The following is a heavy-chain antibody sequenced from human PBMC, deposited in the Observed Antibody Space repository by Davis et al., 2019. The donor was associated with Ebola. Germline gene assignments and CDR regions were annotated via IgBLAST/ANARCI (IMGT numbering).Heavy chain of an antibody. Sequence: GESLKISCAASGFTFRNYWMSWVRQAPGKGLEWVAKIKEDGSEKLEVDSVKGRFTISRDNAKDSLYLQMNSLRGEDTAVYYCANRGWFGESFDYWGQGTLVTVSS. D-gene: IGHD3-10*01. CDR3: ANRGWFGESFDY. CDR2: IKEDGSEK. CDR1: GFTFRNYW. V-gene: IGHV3-7*03. J-gene: IGHJ4*02.